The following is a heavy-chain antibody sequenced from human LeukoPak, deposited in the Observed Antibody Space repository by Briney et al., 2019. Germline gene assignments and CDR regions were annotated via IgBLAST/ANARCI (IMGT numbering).Heavy chain of an antibody. J-gene: IGHJ3*02. V-gene: IGHV4-30-2*01. D-gene: IGHD1-1*01. CDR2: IYHSGST. CDR1: GGSISSGGYY. CDR3: ARDLQPWDAFDI. Sequence: SETLSLTCTVSGGSISSGGYYWSWIRQPPGKGLEWIGYIYHSGSTYYNPSLKSRVTISVDRSKNQFSLKLSSVTAADTAVYYCARDLQPWDAFDIWGQGTMVTVSS.